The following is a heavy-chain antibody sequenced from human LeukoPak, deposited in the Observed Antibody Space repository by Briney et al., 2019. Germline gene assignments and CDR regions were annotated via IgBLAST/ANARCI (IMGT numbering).Heavy chain of an antibody. J-gene: IGHJ4*02. V-gene: IGHV3-74*01. CDR3: ARGYCTNGVCFNLDY. CDR1: GFTFRNFW. D-gene: IGHD2-8*01. Sequence: GGSLRLSCAASGFTFRNFWMHWVRQVPGKGLVWVSRINTDGTDTDYADSVKGRFTVSRDHASNTLYLQMNSLRDEDAAVYYCARGYCTNGVCFNLDYWGQGTLVTVSS. CDR2: INTDGTDT.